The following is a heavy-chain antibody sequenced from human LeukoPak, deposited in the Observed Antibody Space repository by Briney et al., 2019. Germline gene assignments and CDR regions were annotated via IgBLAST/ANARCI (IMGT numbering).Heavy chain of an antibody. V-gene: IGHV3-7*03. CDR3: AKDMSSSGWYVTLFDY. Sequence: PGGSLRLSCAASGFTFSSYWMSWVRQAPGKGLEWVANIKQDGSEKYYVDSVKGRFTISRDNAKNSLYLQMNSLRAEDTALYYCAKDMSSSGWYVTLFDYWGQGTLVTVSS. D-gene: IGHD6-19*01. CDR1: GFTFSSYW. J-gene: IGHJ4*02. CDR2: IKQDGSEK.